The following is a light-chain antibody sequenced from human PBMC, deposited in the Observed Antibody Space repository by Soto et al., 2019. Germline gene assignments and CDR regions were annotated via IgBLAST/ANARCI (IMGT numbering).Light chain of an antibody. Sequence: SALTQPASVSGSLGQSITISCTGTSSDIGGHNYFSWYQLHPGKAPKVLIFEVIKRPSGVSTRFSGSKSGNMASLTISGLRPEDEGDYYCSSFTSTSTVILGGGTKLTVL. CDR3: SSFTSTSTVI. CDR1: SSDIGGHNY. J-gene: IGLJ2*01. V-gene: IGLV2-14*01. CDR2: EVI.